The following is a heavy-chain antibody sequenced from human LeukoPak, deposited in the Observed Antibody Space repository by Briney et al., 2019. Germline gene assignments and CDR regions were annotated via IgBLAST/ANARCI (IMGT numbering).Heavy chain of an antibody. CDR2: IYNSGTT. V-gene: IGHV4-39*07. D-gene: IGHD3-10*01. CDR1: GGSINSKNYY. CDR3: ARDYYYYNSGSPLFDY. Sequence: SETLSLTCIVSGGSINSKNYYWGWIRQPPGRGLEWIGNIYNSGTTYYNPSLKSRVTMSVDTSKNQFSLKLSSVTAADTAVYYCARDYYYYNSGSPLFDYWGQGTLVTVSS. J-gene: IGHJ4*02.